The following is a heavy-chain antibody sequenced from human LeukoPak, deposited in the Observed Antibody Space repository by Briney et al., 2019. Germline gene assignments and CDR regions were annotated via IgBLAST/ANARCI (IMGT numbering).Heavy chain of an antibody. CDR2: IYYSGST. V-gene: IGHV4-39*01. Sequence: SETLTLTCTVSGGIISSSSYYWGWIRRPPGQGLEWIGSIYYSGSTYYNPSLKSRVTISVDTSKNQFSLKLSSVTAADTAVYYCARRILSWYFDLWGRGTLVTVSS. CDR3: ARRILSWYFDL. D-gene: IGHD3-3*02. J-gene: IGHJ2*01. CDR1: GGIISSSSYY.